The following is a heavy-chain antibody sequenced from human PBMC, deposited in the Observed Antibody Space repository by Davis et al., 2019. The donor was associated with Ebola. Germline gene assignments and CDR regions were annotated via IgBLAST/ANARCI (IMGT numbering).Heavy chain of an antibody. CDR3: AKGRRDFWSGYIIGETVDF. V-gene: IGHV3-30*02. CDR2: IRYDGSNK. Sequence: PGGSLRLSCAASGFIFSTYGIHWVRQAPGKGLEWVAFIRYDGSNKYYADSVKGRFTISRDNSKNTLYLQMNSLRTEDTAVYYCAKGRRDFWSGYIIGETVDFWGQGTLVTVSS. D-gene: IGHD3-3*01. J-gene: IGHJ4*01. CDR1: GFIFSTYG.